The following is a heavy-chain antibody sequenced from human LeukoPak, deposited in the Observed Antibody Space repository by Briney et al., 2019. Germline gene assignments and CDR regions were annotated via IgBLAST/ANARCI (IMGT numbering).Heavy chain of an antibody. D-gene: IGHD3-10*01. J-gene: IGHJ5*02. V-gene: IGHV4-4*07. CDR2: IYTSGST. CDR1: GGSISSYY. Sequence: SETLSLTCTVSGGSISSYYWSWIRQPAGKGLEWIGRIYTSGSTNYNPSLKSRVTMSVDTSKNQFSLKLSSVTAADTAVYYCARSFYGSGYNWFDPWGQGTLVTASS. CDR3: ARSFYGSGYNWFDP.